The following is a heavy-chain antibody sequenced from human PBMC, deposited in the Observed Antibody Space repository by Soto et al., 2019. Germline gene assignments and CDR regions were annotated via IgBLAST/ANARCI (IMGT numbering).Heavy chain of an antibody. D-gene: IGHD3-16*01. Sequence: PSETLSLTCTVSGDSISGFHLSWIRQPPGKGLEWIGYIYYSGSTNYNPSLKSRVTISVDTSNNQFSLKLSSVTAADTAVYYCAQGGVRMDVWGQGTTVTVSS. CDR2: IYYSGST. J-gene: IGHJ6*02. V-gene: IGHV4-59*01. CDR3: AQGGVRMDV. CDR1: GDSISGFH.